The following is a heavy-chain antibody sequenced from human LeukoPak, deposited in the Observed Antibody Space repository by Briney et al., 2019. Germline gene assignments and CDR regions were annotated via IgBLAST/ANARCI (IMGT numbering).Heavy chain of an antibody. D-gene: IGHD3-22*01. CDR2: IYTSGST. V-gene: IGHV4-59*08. Sequence: PSETLSLTCTVSGGSISSYYWSWIRQPPGKGLEWIGYIYTSGSTNYNPSLKSRVTMSVDTSKNQFSLKLSSVTAADTAVYYCARHGWSYYDSSGYYEVDYWGQGTLVTVSS. J-gene: IGHJ4*02. CDR3: ARHGWSYYDSSGYYEVDY. CDR1: GGSISSYY.